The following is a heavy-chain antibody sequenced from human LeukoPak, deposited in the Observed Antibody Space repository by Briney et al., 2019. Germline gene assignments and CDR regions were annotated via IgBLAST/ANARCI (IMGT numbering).Heavy chain of an antibody. V-gene: IGHV4-38-2*02. CDR2: IYHSGST. D-gene: IGHD3-22*01. J-gene: IGHJ4*02. CDR3: ARGGWNKFDY. CDR1: GYSISSGYY. Sequence: SETLSLTCTVSGYSISSGYYWGWIRQPPGKGLEWIGSIYHSGSTYYNPSLKSRLTISVDTSKYQFSLKLSSMTAADTAVYYCARGGWNKFDYWGQGTLVTVSS.